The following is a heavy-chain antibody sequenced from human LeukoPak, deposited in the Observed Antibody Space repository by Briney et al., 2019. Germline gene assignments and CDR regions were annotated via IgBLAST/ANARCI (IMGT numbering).Heavy chain of an antibody. V-gene: IGHV3-23*01. CDR2: ISASGDST. J-gene: IGHJ4*02. D-gene: IGHD2-2*01. Sequence: GGSLRLSCAASGFTLSSYAMSWVRQAPGKGLEWVSGISASGDSTYYADSVRGRFTISRDNSKNTLYLQMNSLRAEDTAVYYCAKDSHCSSTSCQFDYWGQGTLVTVSS. CDR3: AKDSHCSSTSCQFDY. CDR1: GFTLSSYA.